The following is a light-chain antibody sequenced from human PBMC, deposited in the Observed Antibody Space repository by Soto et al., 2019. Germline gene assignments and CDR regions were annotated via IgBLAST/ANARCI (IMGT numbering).Light chain of an antibody. CDR2: EDS. V-gene: IGLV2-18*01. CDR3: TFYTTSSTWV. J-gene: IGLJ3*02. Sequence: QSVLTQPPSVSGSPGQSVTISCTGTSSDFGSYNRVSWYRQPPGTAPKLLIYEDSHRPSGVTDRFSGSKSGNTASLTISGLQAEDEADYFCTFYTTSSTWVFGGGTKLTVL. CDR1: SSDFGSYNR.